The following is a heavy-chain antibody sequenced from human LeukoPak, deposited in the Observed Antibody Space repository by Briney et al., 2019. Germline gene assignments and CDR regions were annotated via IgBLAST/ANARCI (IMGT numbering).Heavy chain of an antibody. D-gene: IGHD3-16*01. J-gene: IGHJ5*02. CDR2: IYYSGTT. CDR1: GGSISSYY. Sequence: SETLSLTCTVSGGSISSYYWSWIRQPPGKGLEWIGNIYYSGTTDYNPSLKSRVTISVDTSKNQFSLRLSSVTAADTAVYYCARGRGEATDFTNYSPFFDPWGQGILVTVSS. CDR3: ARGRGEATDFTNYSPFFDP. V-gene: IGHV4-59*01.